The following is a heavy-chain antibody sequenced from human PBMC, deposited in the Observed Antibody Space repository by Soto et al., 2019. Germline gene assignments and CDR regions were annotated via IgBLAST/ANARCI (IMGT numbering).Heavy chain of an antibody. CDR2: IWYDGSNK. D-gene: IGHD2-21*01. J-gene: IGHJ6*02. CDR1: GFTFSSYG. CDR3: ARDVAYCGGDCYSYGMDV. Sequence: QVQLVESGGGVVQPGRSLRLSCAASGFTFSSYGMHWVRQAPGKGLEWVAVIWYDGSNKYYADSVKGRFTISRDNSKNTLYLQMNSLRAEDTAVYYCARDVAYCGGDCYSYGMDVWGQGTTVTVSS. V-gene: IGHV3-33*01.